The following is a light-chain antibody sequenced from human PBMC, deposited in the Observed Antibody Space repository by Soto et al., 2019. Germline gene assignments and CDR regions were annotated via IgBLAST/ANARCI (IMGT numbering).Light chain of an antibody. CDR1: QGVGSW. CDR3: QQANTFPIT. J-gene: IGKJ5*01. CDR2: AAS. V-gene: IGKV1-12*01. Sequence: DIQMTQSPSSVSASVGDRVTISCRASQGVGSWLAWYQQKPGKAPKVLINAASSVQSGVPSRFSGSGSGTDFTLTIRSLQPEDFATYYCQQANTFPITFGQGTRVDIK.